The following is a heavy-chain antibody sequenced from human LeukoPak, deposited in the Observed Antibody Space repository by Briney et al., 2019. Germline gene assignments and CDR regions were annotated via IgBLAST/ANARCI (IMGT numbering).Heavy chain of an antibody. CDR3: TLYNY. Sequence: ASVKVSCKASGYTFTNYAMHWVRQAPGQRLEWMGWINTGNGNTKYSQEFQGRVTITRDTSASTAYMELSSLRFDDMAVYYCTLYNYWGQGTLVTVSS. CDR2: INTGNGNT. V-gene: IGHV1-3*03. D-gene: IGHD2-2*02. CDR1: GYTFTNYA. J-gene: IGHJ4*02.